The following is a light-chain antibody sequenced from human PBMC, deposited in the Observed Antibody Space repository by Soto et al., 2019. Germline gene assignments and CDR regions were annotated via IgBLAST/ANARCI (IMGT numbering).Light chain of an antibody. CDR3: LLSYSGGVV. Sequence: QAVVTQEPSLTVSPGGTVTLTCGSSTGAVTRAQYPYWFQQRPGQVPMTLIFDTSDKQSWTPARFSGSLLGGKAALTLSGAEPEDEAEYYCLLSYSGGVVFGGGTKLTVL. CDR1: TGAVTRAQY. CDR2: DTS. J-gene: IGLJ2*01. V-gene: IGLV7-46*01.